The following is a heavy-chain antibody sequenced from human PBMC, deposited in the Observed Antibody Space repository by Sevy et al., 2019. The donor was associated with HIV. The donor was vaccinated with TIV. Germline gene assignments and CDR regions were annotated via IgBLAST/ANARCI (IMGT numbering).Heavy chain of an antibody. V-gene: IGHV1-69*13. D-gene: IGHD2-2*02. CDR3: ARDQDIVVVPAAIRGYYYYGMDV. CDR1: GGTFSSYA. CDR2: IIPIFGTA. Sequence: ASVKVSCKASGGTFSSYAISWVRQAPGQGLEWMGGIIPIFGTANYAQKFQGRVTITADESTSTAYMELSSLRSEVTAVYYCARDQDIVVVPAAIRGYYYYGMDVWGQGTTVTVSS. J-gene: IGHJ6*02.